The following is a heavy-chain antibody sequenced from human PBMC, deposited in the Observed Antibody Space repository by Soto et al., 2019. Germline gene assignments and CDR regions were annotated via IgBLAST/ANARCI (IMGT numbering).Heavy chain of an antibody. CDR1: GFTFSSYA. V-gene: IGHV3-23*01. D-gene: IGHD3-3*01. Sequence: GGSLRLSCAASGFTFSSYAMSWVRQAPGKGLEWVSAISGSGGSTYYADSVKGRFTISRDNSKNTLYLQMNSLRAEDTAVYYCAKDSPDVLRFLEWFPNEGAFDIWGQGTMVTVSS. CDR2: ISGSGGST. CDR3: AKDSPDVLRFLEWFPNEGAFDI. J-gene: IGHJ3*02.